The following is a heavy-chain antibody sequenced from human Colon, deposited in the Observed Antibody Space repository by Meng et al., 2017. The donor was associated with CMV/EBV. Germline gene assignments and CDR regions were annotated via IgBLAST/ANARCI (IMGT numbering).Heavy chain of an antibody. CDR3: VRDLTGEEDY. CDR1: GGSLGRHY. Sequence: SETLSLTCAVSGGSLGRHYCSWIRQSPGKGLEWIGDINTSGRPNYNPSLKSRVTISIDTSRKQFYLNVNSVTAADTAVYYCVRDLTGEEDYWGQGNLVTVSS. V-gene: IGHV4-34*01. D-gene: IGHD7-27*01. CDR2: INTSGRP. J-gene: IGHJ4*02.